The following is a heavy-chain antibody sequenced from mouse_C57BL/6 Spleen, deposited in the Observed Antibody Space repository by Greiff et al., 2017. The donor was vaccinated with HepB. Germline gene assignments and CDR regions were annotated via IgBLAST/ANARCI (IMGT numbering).Heavy chain of an antibody. J-gene: IGHJ3*01. CDR2: IWGVGST. Sequence: VQLKESGPGLVAPSQSLSITCTVSGFSLTSYGVDWVRQSPGKGLEWLGVIWGVGSTNYNSALKSRLSISKDNSKSQVFLKRNSLQTDDTAMYYSASGGYYGSSFAYWGQGTLVTVSA. D-gene: IGHD1-1*01. CDR1: GFSLTSYG. V-gene: IGHV2-6*01. CDR3: ASGGYYGSSFAY.